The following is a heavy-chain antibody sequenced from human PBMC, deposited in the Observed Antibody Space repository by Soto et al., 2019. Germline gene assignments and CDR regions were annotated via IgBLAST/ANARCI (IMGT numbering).Heavy chain of an antibody. CDR3: ARVPHRAYYYDSSGYLDY. CDR2: IIPIFGTA. D-gene: IGHD3-22*01. V-gene: IGHV1-69*13. Sequence: GASVKVSCKASGGTFSSYAISWVRQAPGQGLEWMGGIIPIFGTANYAQKFQGRVTITADESTSTAYMELSSLRSEDTAVYYCARVPHRAYYYDSSGYLDYWGQGTLVTVSS. J-gene: IGHJ4*02. CDR1: GGTFSSYA.